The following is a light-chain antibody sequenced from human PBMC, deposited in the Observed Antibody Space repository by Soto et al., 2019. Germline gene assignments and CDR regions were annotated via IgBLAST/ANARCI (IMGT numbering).Light chain of an antibody. CDR1: QSVSSN. CDR2: GAS. Sequence: EIVMTQSPATLSVSPGERATLSCRASQSVSSNLAWYQQKPGQAPRLLIYGASTRASGVPVRFSGSGSGTDFTLTISRLEPEDFAVYFCQQYSSSPPITFGQGTRLEIK. CDR3: QQYSSSPPIT. J-gene: IGKJ5*01. V-gene: IGKV3D-15*01.